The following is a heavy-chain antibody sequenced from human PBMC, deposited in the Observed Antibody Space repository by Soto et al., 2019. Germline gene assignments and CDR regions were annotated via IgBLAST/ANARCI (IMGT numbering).Heavy chain of an antibody. Sequence: PGGCLRVSCAASGFSFSASSMNSGRQAPGKGMEWIAYTSTSSTTQYYAESVRGRFSISRDNANDLLYLDMDKVRAEDTGIYYCAGSYNSGNWFFDYWGLGTPVTVSS. CDR2: TSTSSTTQ. D-gene: IGHD3-10*01. J-gene: IGHJ4*02. V-gene: IGHV3-48*04. CDR3: AGSYNSGNWFFDY. CDR1: GFSFSASS.